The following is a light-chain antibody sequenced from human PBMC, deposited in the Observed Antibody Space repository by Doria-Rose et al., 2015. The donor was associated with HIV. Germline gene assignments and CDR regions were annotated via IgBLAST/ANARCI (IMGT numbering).Light chain of an antibody. Sequence: TQSPGTLSLSQGERATLSCRASQSVSSSYLSWYQQKPGQAPRLPIYGAPSRATGIPDRCSGSGAGTDFTLTISRLEPEDFAVYYCQQYGTSLSITFGQGTRLEIK. V-gene: IGKV3-20*01. CDR2: GAP. J-gene: IGKJ5*01. CDR3: QQYGTSLSIT. CDR1: QSVSSSY.